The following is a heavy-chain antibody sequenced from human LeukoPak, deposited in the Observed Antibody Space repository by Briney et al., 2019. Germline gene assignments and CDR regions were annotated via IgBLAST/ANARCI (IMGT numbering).Heavy chain of an antibody. CDR3: ARAFLGGSSSFWFDP. Sequence: ASVKVSCKASGYTFTSYYMHWVRQAPGQGLEWMGIINPSGGSTSYAQKFQGRVTITRDTSTSTVSMELSSLRSEDTAVYYCARAFLGGSSSFWFDPWGQGTLVTVSS. J-gene: IGHJ5*02. CDR1: GYTFTSYY. D-gene: IGHD6-6*01. V-gene: IGHV1-46*01. CDR2: INPSGGST.